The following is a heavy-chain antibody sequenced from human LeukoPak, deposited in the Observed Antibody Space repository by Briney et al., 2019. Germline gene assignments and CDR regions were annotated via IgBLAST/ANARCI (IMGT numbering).Heavy chain of an antibody. D-gene: IGHD5-24*01. CDR3: ARGATISETGYFDF. CDR1: GGSFSRYY. CDR2: IDHRGDT. J-gene: IGHJ4*03. V-gene: IGHV4-34*01. Sequence: SEILSLTCAVYGGSFSRYYWSWIRQSPGKGLEWIAEIDHRGDTNYNPSVKSRVTISVDTPKNQFSLKVRSLSAADTAVYYCARGATISETGYFDFWGQGTLVTVSS.